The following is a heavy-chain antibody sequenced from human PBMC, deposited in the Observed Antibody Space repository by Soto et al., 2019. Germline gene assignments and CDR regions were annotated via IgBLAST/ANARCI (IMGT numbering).Heavy chain of an antibody. CDR1: GFTFSSYA. V-gene: IGHV3-30-3*01. CDR3: AKVPMGRYQRLIVNYYYYGMDV. Sequence: GGSLRLSCAASGFTFSSYAMHWVRQAPGKGLEWVAVISYDGSNKYYADSVKGRFTISRDNSKNTLYLQMNSLRAEDTAVYYCAKVPMGRYQRLIVNYYYYGMDVWGQGTTVTVSS. J-gene: IGHJ6*02. D-gene: IGHD6-25*01. CDR2: ISYDGSNK.